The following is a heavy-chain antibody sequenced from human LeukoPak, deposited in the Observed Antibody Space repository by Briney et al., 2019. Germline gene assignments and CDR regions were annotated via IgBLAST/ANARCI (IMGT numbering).Heavy chain of an antibody. J-gene: IGHJ5*02. D-gene: IGHD2-15*01. CDR3: ARAGYCSGGSCLRWFDP. Sequence: TSETLSLTCTVSGGSISSYYWSWIRQPPGKGLEWIGYIYYSGSTNYNPSLKSRVTISVDTSKNQFSLKLSSVTAADTAVYYCARAGYCSGGSCLRWFDPWGQGTLVTVSS. CDR2: IYYSGST. V-gene: IGHV4-59*01. CDR1: GGSISSYY.